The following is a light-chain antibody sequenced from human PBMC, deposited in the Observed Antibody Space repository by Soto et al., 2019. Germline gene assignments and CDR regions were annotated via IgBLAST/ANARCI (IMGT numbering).Light chain of an antibody. CDR3: GTWDSSLSAVV. CDR2: DNN. CDR1: SSNIGNNY. Sequence: QSALTQPPSVSAAPGQKVTISCSGSSSNIGNNYVSWYQQLPGTAPKLLIYDNNKRPSGIPDRFSGSKSGTSATLGITGLQTGGEADYYCGTWDSSLSAVVFGGGTKLTVL. J-gene: IGLJ2*01. V-gene: IGLV1-51*01.